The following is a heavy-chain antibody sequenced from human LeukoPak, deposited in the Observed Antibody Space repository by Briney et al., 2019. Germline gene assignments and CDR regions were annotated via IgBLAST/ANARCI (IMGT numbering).Heavy chain of an antibody. CDR3: AREGNVLRFLEWLSGSGVTFDI. V-gene: IGHV4-38-2*02. Sequence: SETLSLTCTVSGGSISSYYWGWIRQPPGKGLEWIGSIYHSGSTYYNPSLKSRVTISVDTSKNQFSLKLSSVTAADTAVYYCAREGNVLRFLEWLSGSGVTFDIWGQGTMVTVSS. J-gene: IGHJ3*02. CDR1: GGSISSYY. D-gene: IGHD3-3*01. CDR2: IYHSGST.